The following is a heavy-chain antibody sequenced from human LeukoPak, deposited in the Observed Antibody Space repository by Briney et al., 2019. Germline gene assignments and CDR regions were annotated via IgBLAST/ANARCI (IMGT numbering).Heavy chain of an antibody. J-gene: IGHJ4*02. Sequence: PSETLSLTCTVSGGSISNYYWSWIRQPPGKGLEWIGYIYYSGGTNYNPSLKSRVTISVDTSESQFSLKLSSVTAADTAVYYCARLNYDSSGTTTGSWGQGTLVTVSS. CDR2: IYYSGGT. D-gene: IGHD3-22*01. V-gene: IGHV4-59*08. CDR3: ARLNYDSSGTTTGS. CDR1: GGSISNYY.